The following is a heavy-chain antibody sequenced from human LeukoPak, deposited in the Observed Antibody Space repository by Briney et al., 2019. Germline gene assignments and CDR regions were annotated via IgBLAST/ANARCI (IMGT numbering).Heavy chain of an antibody. V-gene: IGHV4-59*08. D-gene: IGHD3-3*01. J-gene: IGHJ4*02. Sequence: SETLSLTCTVSGGSISSYYWSWIRQPPGKGLEWIGYIYYSGSTNYNPSLKSRVTISVGTSKNQFSLKLSSVTAADTAVYYCARVGGGAFDHDPGTCYFDYWGQGTLVTVSS. CDR1: GGSISSYY. CDR2: IYYSGST. CDR3: ARVGGGAFDHDPGTCYFDY.